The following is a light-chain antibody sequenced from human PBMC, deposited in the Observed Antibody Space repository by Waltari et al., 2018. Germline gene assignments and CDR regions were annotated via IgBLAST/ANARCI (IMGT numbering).Light chain of an antibody. Sequence: DTRLTQSPSTLSASVGDRVTMTCRASQSINMWLAWYQQKPGRAPTLLIYKASILQSGVPSRFSGSGSGTKFTLTIAGLRPYDIGTYYCQRYDRYPETFGQGT. J-gene: IGKJ2*01. V-gene: IGKV1-5*03. CDR3: QRYDRYPET. CDR2: KAS. CDR1: QSINMW.